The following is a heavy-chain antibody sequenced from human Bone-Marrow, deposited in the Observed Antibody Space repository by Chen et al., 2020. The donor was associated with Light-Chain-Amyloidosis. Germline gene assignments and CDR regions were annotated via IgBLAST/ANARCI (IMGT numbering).Heavy chain of an antibody. CDR3: ASSLVRGAFYGLDV. CDR2: IYSTGGT. D-gene: IGHD3-10*01. CDR1: GDTIQNHY. Sequence: QLQESGPGLVKPSEPLSLTCSVSGDTIQNHYWTWIRQPAGGGLEWIGRIYSTGGTYFNPSLESRLSMSVDTSKNQFSLNLASITAADTAVYYCASSLVRGAFYGLDVWGQGTAVIVSS. V-gene: IGHV4-4*07. J-gene: IGHJ6*02.